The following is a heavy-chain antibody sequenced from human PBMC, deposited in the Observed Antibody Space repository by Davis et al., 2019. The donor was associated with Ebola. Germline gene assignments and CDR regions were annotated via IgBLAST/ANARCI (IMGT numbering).Heavy chain of an antibody. V-gene: IGHV4-38-2*02. J-gene: IGHJ4*02. CDR3: VRDRHDTSGYGF. Sequence: GSLRLSCAASGFTFSDYYMNWIRQPPGKGLEWIGNVYSRGSTYYSLSLKSRVTISVDTSKNQFSLELTSVTAADTAVYYSVRDRHDTSGYGFWGQGTLVTVSS. CDR1: GFTFSDYY. D-gene: IGHD3-22*01. CDR2: VYSRGST.